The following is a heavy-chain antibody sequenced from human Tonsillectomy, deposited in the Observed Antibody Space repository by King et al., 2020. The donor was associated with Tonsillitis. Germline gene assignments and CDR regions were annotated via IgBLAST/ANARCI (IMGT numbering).Heavy chain of an antibody. D-gene: IGHD2-15*01. CDR3: AREGVGCSGGSCFSVWFDP. J-gene: IGHJ5*02. V-gene: IGHV3-21*01. CDR1: GFTFSRYT. CDR2: ISSSASYM. Sequence: VQLVESGGGLVKPGGSLRLSCAASGFTFSRYTMNWVRQAPGEGLEWVSSISSSASYMYYADSVKGRFTISRNNAKNSLYLQMNSLRAADTAVYYCAREGVGCSGGSCFSVWFDPWGQGSLVTVSS.